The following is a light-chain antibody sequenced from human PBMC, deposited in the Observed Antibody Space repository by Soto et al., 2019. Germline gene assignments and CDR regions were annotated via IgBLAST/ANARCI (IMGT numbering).Light chain of an antibody. J-gene: IGKJ1*01. V-gene: IGKV1-5*01. CDR2: DAS. CDR3: QQHSSNFKT. CDR1: QSISSW. Sequence: DIQMTQSPSTLSASVGDRVTITCRASQSISSWLAWYQQKPGKAPKLLIYDASSLESGVPSRFSGSGSGTEFTLTISSLQPDDFATYYCQQHSSNFKTFGQGTKVEIK.